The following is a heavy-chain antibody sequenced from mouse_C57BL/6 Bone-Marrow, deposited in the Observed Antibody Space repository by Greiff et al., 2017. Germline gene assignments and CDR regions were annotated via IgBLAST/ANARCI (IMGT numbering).Heavy chain of an antibody. J-gene: IGHJ4*01. CDR3: TGCCADAMDY. CDR2: IHPNSGST. V-gene: IGHV1-64*01. D-gene: IGHD3-3*01. Sequence: QVQLQQSGAELVKPGASVKLSCKASGYTFTSYWMHWVKQRPGQGLEWIGMIHPNSGSTNYNEKFKSKATLTVDKSSSTAYMQLSSLTSENSAVYYCTGCCADAMDYWGQGTSVTVSS. CDR1: GYTFTSYW.